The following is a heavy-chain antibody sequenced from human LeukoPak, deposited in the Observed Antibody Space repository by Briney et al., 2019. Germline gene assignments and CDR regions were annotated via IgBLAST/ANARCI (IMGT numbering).Heavy chain of an antibody. D-gene: IGHD6-13*01. CDR3: ARDTTIAAAGTGQFWY. Sequence: GGSLRLSCAASGFTFSSYWMSWVRQAPGKGLEWVANINQGGSEKYYVDSVKGRFTISRDNAKNTLYLQMNSLRAEDTAVYYCARDTTIAAAGTGQFWYWGQGTLVTVSS. CDR1: GFTFSSYW. CDR2: INQGGSEK. J-gene: IGHJ4*02. V-gene: IGHV3-7*01.